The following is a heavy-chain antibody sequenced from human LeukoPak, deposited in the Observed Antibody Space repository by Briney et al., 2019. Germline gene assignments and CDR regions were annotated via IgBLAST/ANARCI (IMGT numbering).Heavy chain of an antibody. CDR3: ARAEYSGYDGLDY. D-gene: IGHD5-12*01. J-gene: IGHJ4*02. Sequence: PGGSLRLSCAASGFTFSSYGMHWVRQAPGKGLEWVALMWYDGTNKYYADSVKGRFTISRDNSKNTLYLQMDSLRAEDTAVYYCARAEYSGYDGLDYWGQGTLVTVSS. CDR1: GFTFSSYG. CDR2: MWYDGTNK. V-gene: IGHV3-33*01.